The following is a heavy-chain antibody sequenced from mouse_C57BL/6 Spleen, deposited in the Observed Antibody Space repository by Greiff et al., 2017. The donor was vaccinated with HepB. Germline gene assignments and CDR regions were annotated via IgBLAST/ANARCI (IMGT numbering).Heavy chain of an antibody. CDR2: ISNGGGST. Sequence: EVKVEESGGGLVQPGGSLKLSCAASGFTFSDYYMYWVRQTPEKRLEWVAYISNGGGSTYYPDTVKGRFTISRDNAKNTLYLQMSRLKSEDTAMYYCARDGFDYWGQGTTLTVSS. CDR3: ARDGFDY. D-gene: IGHD2-3*01. J-gene: IGHJ2*01. V-gene: IGHV5-12*01. CDR1: GFTFSDYY.